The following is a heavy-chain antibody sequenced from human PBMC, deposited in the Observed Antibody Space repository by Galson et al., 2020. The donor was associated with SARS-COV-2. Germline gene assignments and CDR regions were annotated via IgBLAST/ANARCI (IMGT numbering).Heavy chain of an antibody. CDR3: AGGSGDSSGYRLYYYYGMDV. CDR1: GGSISSYY. J-gene: IGHJ6*02. D-gene: IGHD3-22*01. CDR2: IYYSGST. V-gene: IGHV4-59*01. Sequence: SQTLSLTCTVSGGSISSYYWSWIRQPPGKGLEWIGYIYYSGSTNYNPSLKSRVTISVDTSKNQFSLKLSSVTAADTAVYYCAGGSGDSSGYRLYYYYGMDVWGQGTTVTVSS.